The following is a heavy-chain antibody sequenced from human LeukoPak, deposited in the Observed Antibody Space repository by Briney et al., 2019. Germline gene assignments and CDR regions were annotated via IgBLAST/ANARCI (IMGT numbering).Heavy chain of an antibody. Sequence: GGSLRLSCAASGFTFSNYAMSWVRQAPGKGLEWVAAISYDGSKQYYADSVMGRFTISRDNSKNTLYLQMNSLRAEDTAVYYCARDAVYSSSWQYYWGQGTLVTVSS. CDR3: ARDAVYSSSWQYY. CDR2: ISYDGSKQ. CDR1: GFTFSNYA. J-gene: IGHJ4*02. D-gene: IGHD6-13*01. V-gene: IGHV3-30*03.